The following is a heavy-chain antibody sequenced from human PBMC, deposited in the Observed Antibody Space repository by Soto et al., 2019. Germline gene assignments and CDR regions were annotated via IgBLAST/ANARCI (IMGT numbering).Heavy chain of an antibody. CDR1: GFSFSRYW. V-gene: IGHV3-74*01. J-gene: IGHJ3*01. CDR2: IDNDGSSE. CDR3: ARGGDYHGYDV. Sequence: EVQMVESGGGLVQPGGSLRLSCATSGFSFSRYWIHWVRQAPGKGLEWVSRIDNDGSSEIYADSVKGRFTTSRDNAKDTLYLQMNSLRAEDTAVYYCARGGDYHGYDVCGQGTMVTVSS. D-gene: IGHD2-21*02.